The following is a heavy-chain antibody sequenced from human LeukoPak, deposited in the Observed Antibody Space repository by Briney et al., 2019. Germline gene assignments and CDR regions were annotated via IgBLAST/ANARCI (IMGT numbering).Heavy chain of an antibody. D-gene: IGHD3-16*01. J-gene: IGHJ4*02. CDR2: IFGGGST. CDR1: GFTFSDYY. CDR3: ARGPGGYDN. Sequence: PGGSLRLSCAASGFTFSDYYMTWVRQAPGKGLEWVSVIFGGGSTYYADSVKGRFTISSDNSKNTLFLQMNSLRVEDTAVYYCARGPGGYDNWGQGTLVTVSS. V-gene: IGHV3-66*01.